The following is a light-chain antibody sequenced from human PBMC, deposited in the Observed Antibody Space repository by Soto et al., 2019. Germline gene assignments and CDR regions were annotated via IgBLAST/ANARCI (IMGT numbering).Light chain of an antibody. CDR1: SSDVGGYNY. Sequence: QSALTQPASVSGSPGQSITISCTGTSSDVGGYNYVSWYQQHPGKAPKLIIYDVNNRPSGVSNRFSGSKSGNTASLTISGLRAEDEGDYYCSSYTSSSTLYVFGTGTKLTVL. CDR2: DVN. J-gene: IGLJ1*01. V-gene: IGLV2-14*01. CDR3: SSYTSSSTLYV.